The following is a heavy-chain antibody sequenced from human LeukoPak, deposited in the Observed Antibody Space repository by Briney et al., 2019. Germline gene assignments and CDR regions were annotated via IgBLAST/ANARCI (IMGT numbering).Heavy chain of an antibody. J-gene: IGHJ3*02. CDR3: VFDVPAAAFDI. V-gene: IGHV1-18*04. Sequence: ASVKVSCKASGYTFTGYYMHWLRQAPGQGLEWMGWISAYNGNTNYAQKLQGRVTMTTDTSTSTAYMELRSLRSDDTAVYYCVFDVPAAAFDIWGQGTMVTVSS. D-gene: IGHD2-2*01. CDR2: ISAYNGNT. CDR1: GYTFTGYY.